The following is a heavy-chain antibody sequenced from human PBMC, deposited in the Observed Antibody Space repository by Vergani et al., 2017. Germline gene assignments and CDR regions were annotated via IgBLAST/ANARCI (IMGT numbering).Heavy chain of an antibody. D-gene: IGHD2-15*01. J-gene: IGHJ5*01. CDR3: ARGLSGYCSGDNWYSHPWFDS. CDR2: MNPISGNT. CDR1: GYTFTNYD. Sequence: QVQLVQSGTEVKKPGASVKVSCKASGYTFTNYDINWVRRATGQGLEWMGWMNPISGNTGFAQKFRGRVTITRDTSISTAYMELSSLRSEDTAIYYCARGLSGYCSGDNWYSHPWFDSWGPGTLVTVSS. V-gene: IGHV1-8*03.